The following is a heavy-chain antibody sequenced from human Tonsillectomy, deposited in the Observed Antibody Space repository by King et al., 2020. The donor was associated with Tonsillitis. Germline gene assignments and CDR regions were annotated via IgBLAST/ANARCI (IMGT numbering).Heavy chain of an antibody. CDR2: ISSSSSYT. CDR3: TRGDILTGPFDY. Sequence: VQLVESGGGLVKPGGSLRLSCAASGFTFSDYYMSWIRQAPGKGLEWVSYISSSSSYTNYADSVKGRFTISRDNAKNSLYLQMNSLRAEDTAVYYCTRGDILTGPFDYWGQGTLVTVSS. J-gene: IGHJ4*02. V-gene: IGHV3-11*06. CDR1: GFTFSDYY. D-gene: IGHD3-9*01.